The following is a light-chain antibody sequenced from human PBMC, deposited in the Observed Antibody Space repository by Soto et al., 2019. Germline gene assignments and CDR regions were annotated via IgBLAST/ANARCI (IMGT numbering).Light chain of an antibody. V-gene: IGKV1-33*01. CDR1: QDINNF. Sequence: DIQMTQSPSSLSASVGDRVTITCQASQDINNFLNWYQQKQGKAPEVLIYDATNLERVVPPRFSGSGSGTDFTLVISSLQPEDKAIYFCQQYASLRATFGQGTKLEIK. CDR2: DAT. J-gene: IGKJ2*01. CDR3: QQYASLRAT.